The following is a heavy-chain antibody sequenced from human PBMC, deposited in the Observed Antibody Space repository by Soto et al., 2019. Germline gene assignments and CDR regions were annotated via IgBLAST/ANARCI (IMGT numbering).Heavy chain of an antibody. J-gene: IGHJ4*02. CDR2: ISYDGSNK. CDR3: AKEQGGYCFDY. D-gene: IGHD3-16*01. V-gene: IGHV3-30*18. Sequence: GGSLRLSCAASGFTFNSYGMHWVRQAPGKGLEWVAVISYDGSNKYYADSVKGRFTISRDNSKNTLYLQMNSLRAEDTAVYYCAKEQGGYCFDYWGQGTLVTVSS. CDR1: GFTFNSYG.